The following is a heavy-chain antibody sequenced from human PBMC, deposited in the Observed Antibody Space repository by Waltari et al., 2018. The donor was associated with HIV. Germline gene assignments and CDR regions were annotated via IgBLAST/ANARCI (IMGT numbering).Heavy chain of an antibody. CDR1: GFPVSTNG. J-gene: IGHJ4*02. V-gene: IGHV3-30*18. Sequence: QVQLVESGGGGVQPGWSLRLSCAASGFPVSTNGMYGVRQAPGKGLGWVAVISFDGSNKYYADSVQGRFTISRDNSKNTLYLQMNSLRAEDTAVYYCAKDPYYYDSSGYADYFDYWGQGTLVTVSS. CDR2: ISFDGSNK. D-gene: IGHD3-22*01. CDR3: AKDPYYYDSSGYADYFDY.